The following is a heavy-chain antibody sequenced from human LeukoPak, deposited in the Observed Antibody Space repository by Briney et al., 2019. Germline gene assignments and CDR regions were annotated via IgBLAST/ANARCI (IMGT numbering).Heavy chain of an antibody. Sequence: GGSLRLSCAASGFIFSTYSMNWVRRAPGKGLEWVASISSSGSSIQYADSVKGRFTISRDNAKTSLYLQTNSLRAEDTAIYYCARDRILAGYYPPDAFDIWGQGTMVTVSS. V-gene: IGHV3-21*01. J-gene: IGHJ3*02. CDR3: ARDRILAGYYPPDAFDI. CDR1: GFIFSTYS. CDR2: ISSSGSSI. D-gene: IGHD3-9*01.